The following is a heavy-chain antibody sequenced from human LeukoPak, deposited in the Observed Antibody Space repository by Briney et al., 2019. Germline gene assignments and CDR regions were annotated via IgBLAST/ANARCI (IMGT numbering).Heavy chain of an antibody. CDR2: INPSGGST. D-gene: IGHD3-3*01. CDR1: GCTFTSYY. V-gene: IGHV1-46*01. CDR3: ARDLRITIFGVANSYYYYYYYMDV. J-gene: IGHJ6*03. Sequence: ASVKVSCKASGCTFTSYYMHWVRQAPGQGLEWMGIINPSGGSTSYAQKFQGRVTMTRDTSTSTVYMELSSLRSEDTAVYYCARDLRITIFGVANSYYYYYYYMDVWGKGTTVTVSS.